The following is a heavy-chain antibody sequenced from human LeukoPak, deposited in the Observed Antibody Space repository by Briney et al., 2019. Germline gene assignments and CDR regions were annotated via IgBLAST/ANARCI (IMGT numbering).Heavy chain of an antibody. CDR1: GGSFSGYY. Sequence: SETLSLTCAVYGGSFSGYYWSWIRQPPGKGLEWIGEINHSGSTNYNPSLKSRVTISVDTSKNQFSLKPSSVTAADTAVYYCARHKRRYYYYYMDVWGKGTTVTISS. CDR3: ARHKRRYYYYYMDV. D-gene: IGHD1-14*01. V-gene: IGHV4-34*01. J-gene: IGHJ6*03. CDR2: INHSGST.